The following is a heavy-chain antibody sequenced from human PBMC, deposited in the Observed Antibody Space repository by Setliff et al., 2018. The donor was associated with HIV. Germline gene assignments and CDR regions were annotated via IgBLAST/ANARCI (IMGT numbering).Heavy chain of an antibody. CDR2: INPNSGGT. CDR1: GYTFTGYY. CDR3: ASAGLSSTPYYYYYYMDV. J-gene: IGHJ6*03. D-gene: IGHD1-1*01. V-gene: IGHV1-2*02. Sequence: ASVKVSCKASGYTFTGYYMQWVRQAPGQGLEWMGWINPNSGGTTYAQKFQDRVIMTRDTSISTAYMELSSLRSDDTAVYYCASAGLSSTPYYYYYYMDVWGKGTTVTVSS.